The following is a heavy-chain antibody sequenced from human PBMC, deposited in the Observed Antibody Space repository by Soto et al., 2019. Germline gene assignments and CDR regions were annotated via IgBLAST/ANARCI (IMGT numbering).Heavy chain of an antibody. D-gene: IGHD3-16*02. CDR3: ASYVWGSYRSIDY. CDR1: GGSISSGGWY. V-gene: IGHV4-31*03. J-gene: IGHJ4*02. Sequence: PSETLSLTCTVSGGSISSGGWYWSWIRQHPGKGLEWIGYIYYSGSTYYNPSLQSRVTISVETSKNQFSLKLSSVTAADTAVYYCASYVWGSYRSIDYWGQGALVTVSS. CDR2: IYYSGST.